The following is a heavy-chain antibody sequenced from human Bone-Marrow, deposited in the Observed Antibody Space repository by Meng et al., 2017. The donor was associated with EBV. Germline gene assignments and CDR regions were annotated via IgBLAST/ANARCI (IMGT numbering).Heavy chain of an antibody. CDR1: GASINSGDDS. J-gene: IGHJ4*02. CDR3: ARVRGSDYTDYSLDY. V-gene: IGHV4-30-2*01. D-gene: IGHD4-11*01. Sequence: QLQVQGSGSGLVKASQALSLSWAVSGASINSGDDSWTWIRQPPGRGLEWIGYIYHSGSTHYNPSLKSRVTISVDRSKNQFSLQLTSVTAADTAVYFCARVRGSDYTDYSLDYWGQGTLVTVSS. CDR2: IYHSGST.